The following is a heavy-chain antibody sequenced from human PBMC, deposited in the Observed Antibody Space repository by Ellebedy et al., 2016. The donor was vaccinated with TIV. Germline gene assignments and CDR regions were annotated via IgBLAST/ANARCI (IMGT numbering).Heavy chain of an antibody. D-gene: IGHD3-16*01. V-gene: IGHV3-23*01. Sequence: PGGSLRLSCEASGFTFSSYTMNWVRQAPGEGLAWVSTPSASGRSTYYGNSVKGRFTISRDNSKNTLYLQMNSLRAEDTAVYYCAKSRLRFPPDGFDIWGQGTMVTVSS. CDR3: AKSRLRFPPDGFDI. J-gene: IGHJ3*02. CDR2: PSASGRST. CDR1: GFTFSSYT.